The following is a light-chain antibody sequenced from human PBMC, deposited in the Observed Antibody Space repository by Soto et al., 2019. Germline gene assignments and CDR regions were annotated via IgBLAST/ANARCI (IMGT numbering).Light chain of an antibody. V-gene: IGKV2-28*01. CDR2: LGS. CDR1: RSILGSSGYNY. J-gene: IGKJ4*01. Sequence: EIVLTQSPLSLPVTPGEPASISCRSSRSILGSSGYNYLNWYLQKPGQSPQLLIYLGSSRASGVPDRFSGSGSGTDFTLTISRGEAGDVGVYFCAQGLAVPFTFGGGTKVDIK. CDR3: AQGLAVPFT.